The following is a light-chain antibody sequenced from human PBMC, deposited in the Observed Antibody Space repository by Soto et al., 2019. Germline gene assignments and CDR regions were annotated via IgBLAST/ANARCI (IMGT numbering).Light chain of an antibody. J-gene: IGLJ2*01. CDR2: GVI. Sequence: QSVLTQPASVSGSPGQSITISCTGTSSDVGGYNSVSWYQQHPVKAPKLLIYGVINRPSGVSNRFSGSKSGNTASLTISGLQAEDEADYYCSSYTSSSTLVVFGGGTKLTVL. V-gene: IGLV2-14*01. CDR3: SSYTSSSTLVV. CDR1: SSDVGGYNS.